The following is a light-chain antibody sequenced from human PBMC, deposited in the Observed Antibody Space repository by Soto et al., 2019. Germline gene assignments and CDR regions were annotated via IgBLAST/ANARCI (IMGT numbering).Light chain of an antibody. J-gene: IGLJ2*01. CDR3: SSYSSSNTLVV. Sequence: QSVLTQPASVSGSPGQSITISCTGTSSDVGGYDYVSLYQQHPGKAPKLMIYDVSNRPSGVSNRFSGSKSGNTASLTISGLQAEDEDDYYCSSYSSSNTLVVFGGGTQLTVL. CDR1: SSDVGGYDY. V-gene: IGLV2-14*03. CDR2: DVS.